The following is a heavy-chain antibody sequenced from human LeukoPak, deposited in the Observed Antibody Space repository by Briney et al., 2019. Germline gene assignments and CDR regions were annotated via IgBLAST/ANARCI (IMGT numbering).Heavy chain of an antibody. V-gene: IGHV4-59*01. Sequence: SETLSLTCTVSGGSISTYYWSWIRQPPGKGLEWIGYVYYSGSTEYNPSLRSRVTISLEMSKHQFSLNLTSVTAADTAVYYCASNTGTVFDYWGQGALVTVSS. CDR1: GGSISTYY. D-gene: IGHD7-27*01. CDR2: VYYSGST. J-gene: IGHJ4*02. CDR3: ASNTGTVFDY.